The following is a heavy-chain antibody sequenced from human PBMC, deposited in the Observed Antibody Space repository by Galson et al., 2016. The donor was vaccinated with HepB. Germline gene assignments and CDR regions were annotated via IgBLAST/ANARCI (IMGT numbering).Heavy chain of an antibody. CDR3: AKALTKTKLSHAFDI. D-gene: IGHD3-16*02. CDR2: ISGSGGST. Sequence: SLRLSCAASGFTFSSSAINWVRQAPGKGLEWVSFISGSGGSTYYADSVKGRFTVSRDNSKSTVFLQMHTLRVEDTAVYYCAKALTKTKLSHAFDIWGRGTLVGVSA. J-gene: IGHJ3*02. V-gene: IGHV3-23*01. CDR1: GFTFSSSA.